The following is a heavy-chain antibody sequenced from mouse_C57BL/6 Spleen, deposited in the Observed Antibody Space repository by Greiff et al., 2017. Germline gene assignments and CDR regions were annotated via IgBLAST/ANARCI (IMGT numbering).Heavy chain of an antibody. D-gene: IGHD2-4*01. CDR3: ARTMGDVSDYDGWYFGV. J-gene: IGHJ1*03. Sequence: EVQLQESGPELVKPGASVKISCKASGYSFTDYFMNWVKQSHGKSLEWIGRINPYNGDTVYNQKFKGKATLTVDKSSSTADMELLSLTSEDFAVYDCARTMGDVSDYDGWYFGVWGTGTTVTVA. V-gene: IGHV1-37*01. CDR2: INPYNGDT. CDR1: GYSFTDYF.